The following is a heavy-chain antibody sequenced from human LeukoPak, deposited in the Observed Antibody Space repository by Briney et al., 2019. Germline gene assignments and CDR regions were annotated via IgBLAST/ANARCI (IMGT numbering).Heavy chain of an antibody. V-gene: IGHV3-23*01. CDR3: AKDNYDILTGYYNMFAFDI. D-gene: IGHD3-9*01. CDR1: GFTFSSYG. Sequence: PGGSLRLSCAASGFTFSSYGMSWVRQAPGKGLEWVSAISGSGGSTYYADSVKGRFTISRDNSKNTLYLQMNSLRAEDTAVYYCAKDNYDILTGYYNMFAFDIWGQGTMVTVSS. CDR2: ISGSGGST. J-gene: IGHJ3*02.